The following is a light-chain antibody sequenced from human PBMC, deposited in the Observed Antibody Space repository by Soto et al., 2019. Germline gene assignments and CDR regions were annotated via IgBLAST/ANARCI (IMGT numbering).Light chain of an antibody. CDR1: QSVSSSY. CDR3: QHYGGSPPVT. CDR2: GAS. J-gene: IGKJ2*01. Sequence: EIVLTQSPGTLSLSPGERATLSCRASQSVSSSYLAWYQQKPGLAPRLLIYGASSRATGIPDRFSGSVSGADFTLTISRLEPEDFAVYYCQHYGGSPPVTFGQGTKLEIK. V-gene: IGKV3-20*01.